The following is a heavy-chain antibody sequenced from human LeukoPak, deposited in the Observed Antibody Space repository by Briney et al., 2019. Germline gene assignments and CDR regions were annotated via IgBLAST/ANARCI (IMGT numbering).Heavy chain of an antibody. CDR3: ARHGPYYDYVPHYFDY. D-gene: IGHD3-16*01. CDR2: IYYSGST. CDR1: GGSISSSSYY. J-gene: IGHJ4*02. V-gene: IGHV4-39*01. Sequence: SEALSLTCTVSGGSISSSSYYWGWIRQPPGKGLEWIGSIYYSGSTYYNPSLKSRVTISVDTSKNQFSLKLSSVTAADTAVYYCARHGPYYDYVPHYFDYWGQGTLVTVSS.